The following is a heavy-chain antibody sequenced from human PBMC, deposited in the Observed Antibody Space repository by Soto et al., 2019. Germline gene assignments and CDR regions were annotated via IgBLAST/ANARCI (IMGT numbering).Heavy chain of an antibody. CDR1: GGTFSSYA. J-gene: IGHJ6*02. CDR3: ARAVVTATSYHYYGMDV. D-gene: IGHD2-21*02. Sequence: SVKVSCKASGGTFSSYAISWVRQAPGQGLEWMGGIIPIFDTANYAQKFQGRVTITADESTSTAYMELSSLRSEDTAVYYCARAVVTATSYHYYGMDVWGQGTTVTVSS. CDR2: IIPIFDTA. V-gene: IGHV1-69*13.